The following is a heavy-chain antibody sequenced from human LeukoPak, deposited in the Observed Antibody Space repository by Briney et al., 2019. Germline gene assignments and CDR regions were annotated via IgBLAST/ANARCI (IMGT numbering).Heavy chain of an antibody. V-gene: IGHV4-59*11. Sequence: SETLSLTCTVSGGSISSQYWSWIRQPPGKGLEWIGYIYYSGGTNYNPSLRSRVTISVDTSKNQFSLKLSSVTAADTAVYYCASSSSAVHGMDVWGQGTTVTVSS. D-gene: IGHD2-2*01. CDR2: IYYSGGT. J-gene: IGHJ6*02. CDR3: ASSSSAVHGMDV. CDR1: GGSISSQY.